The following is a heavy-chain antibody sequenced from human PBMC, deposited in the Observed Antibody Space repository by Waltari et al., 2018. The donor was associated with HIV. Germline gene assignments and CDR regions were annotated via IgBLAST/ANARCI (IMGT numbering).Heavy chain of an antibody. D-gene: IGHD3-16*01. V-gene: IGHV2-5*02. J-gene: IGHJ4*02. CDR3: AVNGGIGTKYVDF. Sequence: QITLKESGPTLVKPTQTLTLTCTFSGFSLTSYGMGVGWIRQSPGKAPEWLALIYWDDVRRYTPSLKNRLTITKDTSKNQVVLSMTNMDPVDTGTYYGAVNGGIGTKYVDFWGQGALVTVSS. CDR2: IYWDDVR. CDR1: GFSLTSYGMG.